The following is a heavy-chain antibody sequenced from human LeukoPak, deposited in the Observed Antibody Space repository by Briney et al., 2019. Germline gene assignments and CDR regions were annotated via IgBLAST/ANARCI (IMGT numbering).Heavy chain of an antibody. D-gene: IGHD4-23*01. J-gene: IGHJ4*02. CDR3: ARIQAYGGNSEGYYFNY. CDR1: GFSLSTSGMC. V-gene: IGHV2-70*20. Sequence: SGPTLVNPTQTLTVTCTFSGFSLSTSGMCVSWVRQPPGKALEWLALIDWDDDKFYSTSLKTRLTISKDTSRNQVVLTMTNMHPVDTATYYCARIQAYGGNSEGYYFNYWGQGTLVTVSS. CDR2: IDWDDDK.